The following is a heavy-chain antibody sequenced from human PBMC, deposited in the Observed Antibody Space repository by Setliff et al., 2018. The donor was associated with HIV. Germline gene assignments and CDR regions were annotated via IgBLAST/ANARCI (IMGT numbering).Heavy chain of an antibody. D-gene: IGHD5-18*01. CDR2: IKLDGSDK. J-gene: IGHJ6*03. CDR1: GFTFSGYW. Sequence: GGSLRLSCAVPGFTFSGYWMSWVRQAPGKGLEWLANIKLDGSDKYYVDSVKGRFTISRDNAKNSLYLQMNSLKTEDTAVYYCTRDPAQNPAMVTWVWGYYYYYYMDVWGKGTTVTVSS. CDR3: TRDPAQNPAMVTWVWGYYYYYYMDV. V-gene: IGHV3-7*03.